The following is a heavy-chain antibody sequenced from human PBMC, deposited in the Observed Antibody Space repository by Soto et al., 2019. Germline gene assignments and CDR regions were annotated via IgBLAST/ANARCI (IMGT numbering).Heavy chain of an antibody. D-gene: IGHD4-4*01. J-gene: IGHJ4*02. V-gene: IGHV1-3*01. CDR1: GYTFRAYS. CDR2: INGDNGNT. CDR3: ARGSNAGLYY. Sequence: QVQVVQSGAEVNKPGASVKVSCKASGYTFRAYSMNWVRQAPGQRLEWMGWINGDNGNTEYSQTFQGRVTITRDTSASIAYMELSSLRPEDTAVYYCARGSNAGLYYWGQGTLVTVSS.